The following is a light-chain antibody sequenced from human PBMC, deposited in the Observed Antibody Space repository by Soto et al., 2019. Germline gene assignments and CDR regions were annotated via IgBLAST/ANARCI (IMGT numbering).Light chain of an antibody. Sequence: IVLTQSPVTLSLSPGERATLSCRASQHISTFLAWYQHKVGQAPRLLISDASKRATGTPARFSGSGSGTDFTLTISSLEPEDFAVYYCQQRSYGYTFGQGTKLEI. CDR3: QQRSYGYT. CDR1: QHISTF. J-gene: IGKJ2*01. CDR2: DAS. V-gene: IGKV3-11*01.